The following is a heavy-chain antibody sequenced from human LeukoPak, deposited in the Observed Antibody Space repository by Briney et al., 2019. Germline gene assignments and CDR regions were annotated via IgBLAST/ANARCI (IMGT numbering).Heavy chain of an antibody. CDR1: GFTFSSYA. V-gene: IGHV3-21*01. Sequence: GGSLRLSCAASGFTFSSYAMSWVRQAPGKGLEWVSSISSSSSYIYYADSVKGRFTISRDNAKNSLYLQMNSLRAEDTAVYYCARVSNSGWVDYWGQGTLVTVSS. CDR3: ARVSNSGWVDY. CDR2: ISSSSSYI. D-gene: IGHD6-19*01. J-gene: IGHJ4*02.